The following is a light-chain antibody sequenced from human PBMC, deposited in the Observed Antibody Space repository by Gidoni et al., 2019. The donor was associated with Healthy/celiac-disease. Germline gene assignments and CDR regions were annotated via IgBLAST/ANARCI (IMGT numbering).Light chain of an antibody. CDR3: QQRSNWPPL. V-gene: IGKV3-11*01. Sequence: ELVLTQSPATLSLSPGERATLSCRASQSVSSYLAWYQQKPGQAPRLLIYDASNRATGIPARFSGSGSGTDFTLTISSREPEDFAVYYCQQRSNWPPLFXQXTRLEIK. CDR2: DAS. J-gene: IGKJ5*01. CDR1: QSVSSY.